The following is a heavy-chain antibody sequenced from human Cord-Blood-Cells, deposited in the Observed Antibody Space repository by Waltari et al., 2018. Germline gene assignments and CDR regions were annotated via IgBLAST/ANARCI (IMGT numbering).Heavy chain of an antibody. Sequence: QLQLQESGPGLVKPSETLSLTCTVSGCSISSSSYYWGWIRQPPGKGLEWIGSIYYSGSTYYNPSLKSRVTISVDTSKNQFSLKLNSVTAADTAVYYCARSIAVAGTYFQHWGQGTLVTVSS. CDR1: GCSISSSSYY. CDR3: ARSIAVAGTYFQH. J-gene: IGHJ1*01. V-gene: IGHV4-39*07. CDR2: IYYSGST. D-gene: IGHD6-19*01.